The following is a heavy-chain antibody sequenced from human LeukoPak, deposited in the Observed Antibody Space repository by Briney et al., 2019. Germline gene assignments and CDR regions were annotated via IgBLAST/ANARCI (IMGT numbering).Heavy chain of an antibody. J-gene: IGHJ4*02. CDR2: MNPNSGAT. CDR1: GYTFSGYY. V-gene: IGHV1-2*02. CDR3: ARDGSGSGWYFFDY. D-gene: IGHD6-19*01. Sequence: ASVKVSCKTSGYTFSGYYMHWVRQAPGQGLEWMGLMNPNSGATNYEQKFQGRVSLTRDMSISTAYLELTSVTSDDTAVYYCARDGSGSGWYFFDYWGPGTLVTVSS.